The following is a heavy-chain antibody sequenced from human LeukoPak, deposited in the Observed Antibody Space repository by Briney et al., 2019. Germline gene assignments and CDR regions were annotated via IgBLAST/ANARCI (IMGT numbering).Heavy chain of an antibody. CDR3: AKDLLGGGSWH. CDR1: GFAFSNYG. Sequence: GGSLRLSCVASGFAFSNYGMHWVRQAPGKGLEWVAFIRHVGSNEYYADSVKGRFTISRDNSKNTLYLQMNSLRAEDTAVYYCAKDLLGGGSWHWGQGTLVTVSS. V-gene: IGHV3-30*02. J-gene: IGHJ4*02. CDR2: IRHVGSNE. D-gene: IGHD6-13*01.